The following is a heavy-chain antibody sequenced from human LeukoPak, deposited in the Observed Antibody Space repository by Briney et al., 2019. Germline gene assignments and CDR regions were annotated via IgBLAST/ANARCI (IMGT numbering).Heavy chain of an antibody. V-gene: IGHV4-34*01. CDR1: GGSFSGYY. Sequence: KPSETLSLTCAVYGGSFSGYYWSWIRQPPGKGLEWIGEINHSGSTNYNPSLKRRVTISVDTSKNQFSLKLSSVTAADTAVYYCATTIAVAGRALDYWGQGTLVTVSS. J-gene: IGHJ4*02. D-gene: IGHD6-19*01. CDR3: ATTIAVAGRALDY. CDR2: INHSGST.